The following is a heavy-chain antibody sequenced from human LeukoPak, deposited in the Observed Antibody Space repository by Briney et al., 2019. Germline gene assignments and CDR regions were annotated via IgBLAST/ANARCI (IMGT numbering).Heavy chain of an antibody. CDR3: AKGRDTSSWFGFDY. CDR1: GFTFSSFA. Sequence: GGSLRLSCAASGFTFSSFAMTWVRQAPGKGLEWVSTVSGSAGRTDYADSVKGRFTISRDNLKNTLYLQMNGLRAEDTAVYYCAKGRDTSSWFGFDYWGQGTPVTVSS. J-gene: IGHJ4*02. D-gene: IGHD6-13*01. CDR2: VSGSAGRT. V-gene: IGHV3-23*01.